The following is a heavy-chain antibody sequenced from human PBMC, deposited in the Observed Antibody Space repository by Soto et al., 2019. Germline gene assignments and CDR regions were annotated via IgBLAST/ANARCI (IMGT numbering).Heavy chain of an antibody. Sequence: QITLKESGPTLLEPTQTLTLTCSFSGFSLTTSGVGVGWLRQAPGKALECLGIIYWDNDRRYNPSLKSSLSIHKDTPKIQVVLTMTYMEPVDTAIYFCAHRVNYNSYWDVGWFDPGGQGTLVTVS. CDR1: GFSLTTSGVG. CDR3: AHRVNYNSYWDVGWFDP. J-gene: IGHJ5*02. CDR2: IYWDNDR. V-gene: IGHV2-5*02. D-gene: IGHD2-8*02.